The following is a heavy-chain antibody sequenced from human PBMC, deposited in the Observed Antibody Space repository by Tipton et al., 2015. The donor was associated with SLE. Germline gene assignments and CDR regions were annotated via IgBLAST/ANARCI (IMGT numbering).Heavy chain of an antibody. CDR2: ISASGTTT. D-gene: IGHD2-21*01. J-gene: IGHJ1*01. CDR3: AKDLEVIAIQAEYFQH. V-gene: IGHV3-23*01. Sequence: SLRLSCLASGFTFLSYEISWVRQAPGKGLQWVSSISASGTTTYYADSVKGRFTISRDNSKNTLYLQMNSLRAEDTAVYYCAKDLEVIAIQAEYFQHWGQGTLVTVSS. CDR1: GFTFLSYE.